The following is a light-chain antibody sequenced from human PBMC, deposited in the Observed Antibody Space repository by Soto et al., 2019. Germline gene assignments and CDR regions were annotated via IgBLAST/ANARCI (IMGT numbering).Light chain of an antibody. Sequence: DIQMTQSPPSLSASVGDRVTISCRASQDISNYLSWYQHRSGKAPQLLTYSSSSLQTGVPPRFSGNGSGTDFSLTISSLQPEDFATYYCLQSSSAAEFTFGGGTKVEI. V-gene: IGKV1-39*01. CDR1: QDISNY. CDR2: SSS. J-gene: IGKJ4*01. CDR3: LQSSSAAEFT.